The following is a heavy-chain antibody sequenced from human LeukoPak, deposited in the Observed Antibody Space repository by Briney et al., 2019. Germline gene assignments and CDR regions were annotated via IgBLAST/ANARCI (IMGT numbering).Heavy chain of an antibody. V-gene: IGHV1-18*01. J-gene: IGHJ6*02. CDR2: ISAYNGNT. CDR1: GYTFTSYG. CDR3: ARARRGSRLYYYGMDV. D-gene: IGHD6-13*01. Sequence: ASVKVSCKASGYTFTSYGISWVRQAPGQGLEWMGWISAYNGNTNYAQKLQGRVTMTTDTSTSTAYMELRSLRSDDTAVYYCARARRGSRLYYYGMDVWGQGTTVTVSS.